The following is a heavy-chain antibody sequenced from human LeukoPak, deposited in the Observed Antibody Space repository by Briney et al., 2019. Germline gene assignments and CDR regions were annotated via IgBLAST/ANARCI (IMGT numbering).Heavy chain of an antibody. CDR1: GGSISSYD. Sequence: PSETLSLTCAVSGGSISSYDWSWVRQPAGKGLEWVGRIYTSGSTTYNPSPKSRGTISLATSTNQTSLKLSSVTAADTAVYYCARENGMITSGGVKYYFDYWGQGTLVTVSS. CDR3: ARENGMITSGGVKYYFDY. V-gene: IGHV4-4*07. J-gene: IGHJ4*02. D-gene: IGHD3-16*01. CDR2: IYTSGST.